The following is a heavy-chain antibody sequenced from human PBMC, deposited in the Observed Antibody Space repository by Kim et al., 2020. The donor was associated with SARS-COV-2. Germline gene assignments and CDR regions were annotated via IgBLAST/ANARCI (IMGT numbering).Heavy chain of an antibody. CDR3: ARGSKGDY. V-gene: IGHV4-34*01. CDR2: SGST. J-gene: IGHJ4*02. Sequence: SGSTTYNPSLKSRVTISVDTSKNQFSLKLSSVTAADTAVYYCARGSKGDYWGQGTLVTVSS.